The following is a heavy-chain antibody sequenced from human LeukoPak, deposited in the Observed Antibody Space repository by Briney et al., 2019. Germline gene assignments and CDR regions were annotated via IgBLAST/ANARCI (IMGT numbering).Heavy chain of an antibody. V-gene: IGHV3-30*02. CDR2: IRNDGTNK. CDR1: GFTFSTYA. J-gene: IGHJ6*03. D-gene: IGHD3-3*01. Sequence: GGSLRLSCATSGFTFSTYALHWARQAPGKGLEWVASIRNDGTNKNHVDSVKGRFTISRDNSKNTMFLQMDSLRPEDTAIYYCAKSWSGYYHYYMDVWGKGTTVTVSS. CDR3: AKSWSGYYHYYMDV.